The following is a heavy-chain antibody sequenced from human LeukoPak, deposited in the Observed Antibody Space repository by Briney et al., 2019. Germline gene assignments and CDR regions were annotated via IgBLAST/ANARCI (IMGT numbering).Heavy chain of an antibody. CDR2: IYYSGST. Sequence: SQTLSLTCTVSGGSLSSGGSYWRWIRQHPGKGLEWIGYIYYSGSTYYNPSLKSRVTISVDTSKNQFSLKLSSVTAADTAVYYCARVGGGSYGYYFDYWGQGTLVTVSS. CDR3: ARVGGGSYGYYFDY. CDR1: GGSLSSGGSY. D-gene: IGHD1-26*01. V-gene: IGHV4-31*03. J-gene: IGHJ4*02.